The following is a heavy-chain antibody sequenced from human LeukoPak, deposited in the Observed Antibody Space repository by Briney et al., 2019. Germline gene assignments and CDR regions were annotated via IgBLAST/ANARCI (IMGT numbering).Heavy chain of an antibody. V-gene: IGHV4-59*01. CDR1: GGSISSYY. D-gene: IGHD3-9*01. Sequence: SETLSLTCIVSGGSISSYYWSWIRQPPGKGLEWIAYIYYSGSTNCNPSLKSRVTISIDTSKNQFSLKLSSVTAADTAVYYCARGPTRYYFDYWGQGTPVTVSS. J-gene: IGHJ4*02. CDR3: ARGPTRYYFDY. CDR2: IYYSGST.